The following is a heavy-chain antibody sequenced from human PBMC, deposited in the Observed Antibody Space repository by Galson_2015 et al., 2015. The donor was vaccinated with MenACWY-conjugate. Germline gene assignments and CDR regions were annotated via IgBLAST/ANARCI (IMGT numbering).Heavy chain of an antibody. V-gene: IGHV3-74*01. J-gene: IGHJ4*02. CDR2: INPGGSST. CDR3: AKTRGASFYFDS. Sequence: PGTGLVWVSRINPGGSSTTYADSVKDRFTISRDNAKNTLYLQMNGLRPEDTAVFYCAKTRGASFYFDSWGQGTLVTVSS. D-gene: IGHD1-26*01.